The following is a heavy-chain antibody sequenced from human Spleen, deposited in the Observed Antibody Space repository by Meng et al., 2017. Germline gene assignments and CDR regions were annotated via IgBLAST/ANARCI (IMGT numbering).Heavy chain of an antibody. CDR1: GGSISSSSYY. CDR3: ARDPREDCGYYFRGFQY. D-gene: IGHD3-3*01. Sequence: SETLSLTCTVSGGSISSSSYYWGWIRQPPGKGLEWIGSIYYSGSTYYNPSLRSRVTIAVDTSKNQFSLKLSSVTAADTAVYYCARDPREDCGYYFRGFQYWGQGTPVTVSS. V-gene: IGHV4-39*07. J-gene: IGHJ1*01. CDR2: IYYSGST.